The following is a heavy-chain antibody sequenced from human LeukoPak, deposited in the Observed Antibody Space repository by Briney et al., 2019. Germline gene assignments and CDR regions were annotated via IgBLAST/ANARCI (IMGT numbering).Heavy chain of an antibody. CDR1: GFTFSRYS. Sequence: GGSLRLSCAASGFTFSRYSMNWVRQAPGKGLEWVSAISGSGGSTYYADSVKGRFTISRDNSKNTLYLQMNSLRAEDTAVYYCAKEAYCGGDCYSDYYYYGMDVWGQGTTVTVSS. CDR2: ISGSGGST. CDR3: AKEAYCGGDCYSDYYYYGMDV. V-gene: IGHV3-23*01. D-gene: IGHD2-21*02. J-gene: IGHJ6*02.